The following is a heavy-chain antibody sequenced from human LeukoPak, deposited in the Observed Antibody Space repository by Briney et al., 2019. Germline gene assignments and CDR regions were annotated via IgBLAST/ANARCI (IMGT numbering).Heavy chain of an antibody. CDR3: AKSAVGATLGDY. CDR1: GFTFSSYG. J-gene: IGHJ4*02. CDR2: IRYDGSNK. V-gene: IGHV3-30*02. Sequence: GGSLRLSCAASGFTFSSYGMHWVRQAPGKGLEWVAFIRYDGSNKYYADSVKGRFTISRDNSGDTLYLQMISLRAEDTAVYYCAKSAVGATLGDYWGQGTPVTVSS. D-gene: IGHD1-26*01.